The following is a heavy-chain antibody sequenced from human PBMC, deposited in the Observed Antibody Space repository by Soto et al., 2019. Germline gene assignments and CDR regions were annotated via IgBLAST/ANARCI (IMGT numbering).Heavy chain of an antibody. CDR3: ARESRGIAASDAFDI. D-gene: IGHD6-13*01. CDR1: GFTFSSYW. J-gene: IGHJ3*02. Sequence: GGSLRLSCAASGFTFSSYWMSWVRQAPGKGLEWVANIKQDGSEKYYVDSVKGRFTISRDNAKNSLYLQMNSLRAEDTAVYYCARESRGIAASDAFDIWGQGTMVTVSS. V-gene: IGHV3-7*03. CDR2: IKQDGSEK.